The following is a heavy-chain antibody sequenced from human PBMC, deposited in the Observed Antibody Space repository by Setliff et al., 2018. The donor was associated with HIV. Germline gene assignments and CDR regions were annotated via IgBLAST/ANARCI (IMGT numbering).Heavy chain of an antibody. J-gene: IGHJ6*03. CDR3: ARDRTITIFGVVLSYMDV. V-gene: IGHV4-4*08. CDR2: IYTSGST. Sequence: LSLTCTVSGGSLSSYYWSWIRQPPGKGLEWIGYIYTSGSTNYNPSLKSRVTISVDTSKNQFSLKLSSVTAADTAVYYCARDRTITIFGVVLSYMDVWGKGTTVTVSS. CDR1: GGSLSSYY. D-gene: IGHD3-3*01.